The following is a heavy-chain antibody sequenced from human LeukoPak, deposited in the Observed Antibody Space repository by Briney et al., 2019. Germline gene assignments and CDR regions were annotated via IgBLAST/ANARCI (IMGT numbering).Heavy chain of an antibody. CDR2: IKSKTDGGTT. D-gene: IGHD1-26*01. J-gene: IGHJ4*02. Sequence: GGSLRLYCAASGVIFSNAWMSWVRHAPGPGLELVGRIKSKTDGGTTDYAAPVKGRFTISRDDSKNTLYLQMNSLKTEDTAVYYCTTDPESGSYARGYWGQGTLVTVSS. CDR1: GVIFSNAW. V-gene: IGHV3-15*01. CDR3: TTDPESGSYARGY.